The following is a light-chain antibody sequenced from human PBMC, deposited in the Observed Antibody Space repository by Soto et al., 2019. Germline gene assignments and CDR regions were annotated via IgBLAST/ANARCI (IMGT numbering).Light chain of an antibody. Sequence: DIQMTQSPSTLSASVGDRVTITCRASQSIDRWLAWYQQRPGKAPELLIYAASTLQSGVPSRFSGSGSGTDFTLTISCLQSEDFATYYCQQYYSFPLTFGGGTKVDI. CDR3: QQYYSFPLT. J-gene: IGKJ4*01. CDR1: QSIDRW. CDR2: AAS. V-gene: IGKV1-5*01.